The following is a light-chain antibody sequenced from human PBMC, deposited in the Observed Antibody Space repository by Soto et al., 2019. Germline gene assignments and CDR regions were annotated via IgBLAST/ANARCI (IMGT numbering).Light chain of an antibody. CDR2: EVT. J-gene: IGLJ2*01. CDR1: SSDVGGYDH. V-gene: IGLV2-11*01. CDR3: VSFAGPVVV. Sequence: QSALTQPRSVAGSPGQSITISCTGTSSDVGGYDHVSWYRQDPGKAPKVMMYEVTKRPSGVPDRFSGSEAGNTASLTVFGLQSEDEANYYCVSFAGPVVVFGGGTELAVL.